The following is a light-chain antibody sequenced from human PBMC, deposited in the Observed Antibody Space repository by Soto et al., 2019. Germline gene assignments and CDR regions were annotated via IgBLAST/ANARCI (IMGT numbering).Light chain of an antibody. CDR2: AAS. CDR1: QGISSW. Sequence: DIQMTQSPSSVSASVGDRVTITCRASQGISSWVAWYQQKPGKPPNLLIYAASSLQSGVPSRFSGSGSGTEFTLTISSLQPEDFATYYCQQADTFPLTFGGGTKVEIK. V-gene: IGKV1-12*01. CDR3: QQADTFPLT. J-gene: IGKJ4*01.